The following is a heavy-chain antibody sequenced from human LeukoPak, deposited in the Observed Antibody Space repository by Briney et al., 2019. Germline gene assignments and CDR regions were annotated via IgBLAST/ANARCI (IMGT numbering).Heavy chain of an antibody. V-gene: IGHV3-23*01. J-gene: IGHJ4*02. D-gene: IGHD2-2*01. Sequence: PGGSLRLSCAASGFTFDDYGMSWVRQDPGKGLEWVSAISGSGGSTYYADSVKGRFTISRDNSKNTLYLQMNSLRAEDTAVYYCAKTPDIVVVPAVTFDYWGQGTLVTVSS. CDR1: GFTFDDYG. CDR2: ISGSGGST. CDR3: AKTPDIVVVPAVTFDY.